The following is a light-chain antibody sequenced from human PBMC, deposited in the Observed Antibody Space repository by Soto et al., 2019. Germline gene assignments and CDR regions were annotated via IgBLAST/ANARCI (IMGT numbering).Light chain of an antibody. CDR2: DNN. Sequence: QSVLTQPPSVSAAPGQKVTISCSGSSSNIGNNYVSWYQQLPGTAPKLLIYDNNKRPSGIPDRFSGSKSGTSATLGITGLQTGDEADYYCGTWDNSLSAVFGGGTQLT. J-gene: IGLJ2*01. V-gene: IGLV1-51*01. CDR1: SSNIGNNY. CDR3: GTWDNSLSAV.